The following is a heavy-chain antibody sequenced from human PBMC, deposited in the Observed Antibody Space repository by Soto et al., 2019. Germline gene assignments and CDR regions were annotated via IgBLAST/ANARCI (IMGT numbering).Heavy chain of an antibody. J-gene: IGHJ5*02. V-gene: IGHV1-18*01. CDR1: GYTFTSYG. D-gene: IGHD2-15*01. CDR3: ARLAGGVVVVVAATDYNWFDP. Sequence: GASVKVSCKASGYTFTSYGISWVRQAPGQGLEWMGWISAYNGNTNYAQKLQGRVTMTTDTSTSTAYMELRSLRSDDTAVYYCARLAGGVVVVVAATDYNWFDPWGQGTLVTVSS. CDR2: ISAYNGNT.